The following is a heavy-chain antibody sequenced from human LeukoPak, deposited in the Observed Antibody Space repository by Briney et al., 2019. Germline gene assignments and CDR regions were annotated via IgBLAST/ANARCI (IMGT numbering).Heavy chain of an antibody. Sequence: SETLSLTCAVYGGSFSGYYWSWIRQPPGKGLEWIGEINHSGSTNYNPSLKSRVTISVDTSKNQFSLKLSSVTAADTAVYYCARGRYSYVELYYYYYMDVWGKGTTVTASS. CDR3: ARGRYSYVELYYYYYMDV. J-gene: IGHJ6*03. CDR2: INHSGST. CDR1: GGSFSGYY. D-gene: IGHD5-18*01. V-gene: IGHV4-34*01.